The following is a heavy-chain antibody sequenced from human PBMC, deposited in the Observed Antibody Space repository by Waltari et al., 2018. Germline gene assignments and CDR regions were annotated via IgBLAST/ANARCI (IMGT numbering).Heavy chain of an antibody. Sequence: EVQLVQSGAEMREPGTTVKISCKLSGDTFTNYYIYWVRQAPGQGLQWLGLEWMGFFDPETGETIYRDKFQDRITMTADTSRDTAYMELRSVRSEDTAVYYCATVRSLDVLEIWGPGTTVIVSS. V-gene: IGHV1-69-2*01. CDR3: ATVRSLDVLEI. D-gene: IGHD3-10*01. J-gene: IGHJ3*02. CDR2: FDPETGET. CDR1: GDTFTNYY.